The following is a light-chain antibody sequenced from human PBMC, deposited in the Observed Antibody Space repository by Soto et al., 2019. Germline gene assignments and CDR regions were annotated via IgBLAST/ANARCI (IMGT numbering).Light chain of an antibody. Sequence: IQLTQSPSSLSASVGDRVAITCESSQNINNYLNWYQQKPGRAPKLLIYDASNLEAGVPSRFRGSGSATDFTFTISRLQPEDIATYYCQQYENLPTFGQGTRLEIK. CDR2: DAS. V-gene: IGKV1-33*01. CDR1: QNINNY. CDR3: QQYENLPT. J-gene: IGKJ5*01.